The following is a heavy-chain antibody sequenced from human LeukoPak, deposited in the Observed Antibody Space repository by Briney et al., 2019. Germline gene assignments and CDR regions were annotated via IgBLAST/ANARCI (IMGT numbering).Heavy chain of an antibody. J-gene: IGHJ4*02. D-gene: IGHD6-13*01. CDR1: GYSFTTYW. CDR3: ARVGGAEYSSSQPFDY. Sequence: GASLKISFKGSGYSFTTYWIGWVRPMPGEGLEWMGIIYPGDSDTRYSPSFQGQVTISADKSISTAYLQWSSLKASDTAIYYCARVGGAEYSSSQPFDYWGQGTLVTVSS. V-gene: IGHV5-51*01. CDR2: IYPGDSDT.